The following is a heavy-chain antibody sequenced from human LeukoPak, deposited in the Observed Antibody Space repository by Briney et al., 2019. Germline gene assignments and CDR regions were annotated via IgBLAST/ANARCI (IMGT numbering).Heavy chain of an antibody. J-gene: IGHJ4*02. CDR3: ARTYSSSSHFDY. CDR2: IYTSGST. CDR1: GGSISSYH. D-gene: IGHD6-6*01. Sequence: SETLSLTCTVSGGSISSYHWSWIRQPPGKGLEWIGHIYTSGSTNYNPSLKSRVTISVDTSKNQFSLKVSSVTAADTAVYYCARTYSSSSHFDYWGQGTLVTVSS. V-gene: IGHV4-4*09.